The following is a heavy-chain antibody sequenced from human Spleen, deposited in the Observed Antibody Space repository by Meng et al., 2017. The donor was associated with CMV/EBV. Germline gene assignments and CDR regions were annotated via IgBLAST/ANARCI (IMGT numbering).Heavy chain of an antibody. J-gene: IGHJ6*02. Sequence: GESLKISCAASGFTFSSYWMHWVRQAPGKGLVWVSRINNDGSSTRYADSVKGRFTISRDNSKNTLYLQLNSLRAEDTAVYYCARDKWQLGMDVWGQGTTVTVSS. D-gene: IGHD1-26*01. CDR2: INNDGSST. V-gene: IGHV3-74*01. CDR3: ARDKWQLGMDV. CDR1: GFTFSSYW.